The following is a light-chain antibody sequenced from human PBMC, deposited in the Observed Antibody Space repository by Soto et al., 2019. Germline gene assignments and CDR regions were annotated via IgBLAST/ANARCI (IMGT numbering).Light chain of an antibody. CDR3: QQYNNLPRT. CDR1: LSVSRS. J-gene: IGKJ4*02. CDR2: DAS. Sequence: EIVMTQSPATLSVSPGESATLCCRASLSVSRSLAWYQQKPGQAPRLLIYDASTRATGVPVRFSGSGSGTEFTLTISSLQSEDLAVYFCQQYNNLPRTFGRGTKVEIK. V-gene: IGKV3-15*01.